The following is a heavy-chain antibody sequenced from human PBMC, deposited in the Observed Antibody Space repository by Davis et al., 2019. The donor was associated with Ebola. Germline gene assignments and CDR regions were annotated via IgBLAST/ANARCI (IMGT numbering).Heavy chain of an antibody. CDR1: GGTFSSYA. V-gene: IGHV1-69*04. J-gene: IGHJ5*02. D-gene: IGHD5-24*01. CDR2: IIPILGIA. Sequence: AASVKVSCKASGGTFSSYAISWVRQAPGQGLEWMGRIIPILGIANYAQKFQGRVTITADESTSTAYMELSSLRSEDTAVYYCAREWHNWFDPWGQGTLVTVSS. CDR3: AREWHNWFDP.